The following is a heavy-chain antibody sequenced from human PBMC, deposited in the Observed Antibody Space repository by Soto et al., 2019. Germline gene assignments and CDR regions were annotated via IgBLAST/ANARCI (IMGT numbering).Heavy chain of an antibody. D-gene: IGHD2-8*01. CDR1: GYSFDAYI. CDR3: ATLYGNHYCGLDV. V-gene: IGHV3-48*01. Sequence: VQLVESGGALVQPGGSLRLSCAASGYSFDAYIMNWVRQAPGKGLEGVSSINPRGLTKFYADSVRGLFTISRDDASSSLFLQMNNLRAEDTAVYYCATLYGNHYCGLDVWGQGTTVTVSS. J-gene: IGHJ6*02. CDR2: INPRGLTK.